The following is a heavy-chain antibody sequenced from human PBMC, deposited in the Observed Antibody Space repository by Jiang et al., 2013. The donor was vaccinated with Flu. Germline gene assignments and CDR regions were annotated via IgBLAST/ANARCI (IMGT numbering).Heavy chain of an antibody. D-gene: IGHD6-19*01. Sequence: VQLVESGGGLVQPGGSLRLSCAASGFTLSSYAMYWVRQAPGKGLEWVSTISGSGFGTHYADSVKGRFTISRDSSKNTLYLQMNSLRAEDTAIYYCAKDLIWYSSGRPDAFDIWGQGTMVTVSS. V-gene: IGHV3-23*04. J-gene: IGHJ3*02. CDR2: ISGSGFGT. CDR3: AKDLIWYSSGRPDAFDI. CDR1: GFTLSSYA.